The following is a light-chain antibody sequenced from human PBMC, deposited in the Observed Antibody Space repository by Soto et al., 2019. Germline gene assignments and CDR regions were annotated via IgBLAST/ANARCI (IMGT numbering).Light chain of an antibody. CDR2: DVS. V-gene: IGLV2-14*01. Sequence: QSALTQPASVSGSPGQSITISCTGTSSDVGGHNYVSWYQQHPGKAPKVMIHDVSNRPSGVSNRFSGSKSGNTASLTISGLQAEDEADYYCSSYISSSTLVFGGGTKLTVL. CDR3: SSYISSSTLV. CDR1: SSDVGGHNY. J-gene: IGLJ2*01.